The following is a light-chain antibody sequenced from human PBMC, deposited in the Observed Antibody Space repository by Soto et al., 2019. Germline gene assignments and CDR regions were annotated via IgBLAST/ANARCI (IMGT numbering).Light chain of an antibody. Sequence: EIVLTQPPGTLSLSPGERATLSCRASQSVRSNFLAWYQQKPGQAPRLLIYGASNRATGIPDRFSGSGSGTDFTLTITRLEPEDFAMYYCQRYDSLRTFGQGTKVEI. V-gene: IGKV3-20*01. CDR2: GAS. CDR3: QRYDSLRT. CDR1: QSVRSNF. J-gene: IGKJ1*01.